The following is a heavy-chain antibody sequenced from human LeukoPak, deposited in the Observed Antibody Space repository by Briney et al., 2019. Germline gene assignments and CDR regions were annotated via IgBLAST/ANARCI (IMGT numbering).Heavy chain of an antibody. CDR2: FYVGGAT. V-gene: IGHV3-53*01. CDR3: ARGDGYNFFDY. CDR1: GFSVTNNY. J-gene: IGHJ4*02. D-gene: IGHD5-24*01. Sequence: GGSLRRSCAVSGFSVTNNYMSWVRQAPGKGLEWVSVFYVGGATYYADSVKGRFTISRDNSENTLYLQMKSLRAEDTAVYYCARGDGYNFFDYWGQGTLVTVSS.